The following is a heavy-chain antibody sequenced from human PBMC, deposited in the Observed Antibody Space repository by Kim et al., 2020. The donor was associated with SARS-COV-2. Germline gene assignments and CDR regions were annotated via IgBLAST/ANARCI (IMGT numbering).Heavy chain of an antibody. V-gene: IGHV3-33*06. J-gene: IGHJ6*02. CDR3: AKSGGYPKTYYYYGMDV. D-gene: IGHD5-12*01. CDR2: IWYDGSNK. CDR1: GFTFSSYA. Sequence: GGSLRLSWAASGFTFSSYAMHWVRQAPGKGLEWVAVIWYDGSNKYYADSVKGRFTISRDNSKNTLYLQMNSLRAEDTAVYYCAKSGGYPKTYYYYGMDVWGQGTTVTVSS.